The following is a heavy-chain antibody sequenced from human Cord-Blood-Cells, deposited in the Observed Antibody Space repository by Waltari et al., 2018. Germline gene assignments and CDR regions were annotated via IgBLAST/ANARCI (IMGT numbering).Heavy chain of an antibody. D-gene: IGHD7-27*01. J-gene: IGHJ4*02. CDR3: ARDQGGYWGAGEGFDY. CDR2: IYTSGSP. CDR1: GGSISSYY. V-gene: IGHV4-4*07. Sequence: QVQLQESGPGLVKASVTLSLTCTVSGGSISSYYWSWIRQPDGRGRGWIGRIYTSGSPNEDPSLKIRVTMSVNTSKNQFSLKLSAVTAADTAVYYCARDQGGYWGAGEGFDYWGQGTLVTVSS.